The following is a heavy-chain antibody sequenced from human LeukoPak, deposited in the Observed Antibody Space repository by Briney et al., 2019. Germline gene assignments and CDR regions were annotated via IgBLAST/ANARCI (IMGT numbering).Heavy chain of an antibody. CDR2: IYYSGST. D-gene: IGHD6-13*01. J-gene: IGHJ4*02. CDR3: ARARSAAGNFDY. V-gene: IGHV4-31*03. Sequence: SQTLSLTCTVSGGSISSGGYYWSWIRQHPGRGLEWIGYIYYSGSTYHNPSLKSRVTISADTSKNHFSLTLSSVTAADTAVYYCARARSAAGNFDYWGQGTLVTVSS. CDR1: GGSISSGGYY.